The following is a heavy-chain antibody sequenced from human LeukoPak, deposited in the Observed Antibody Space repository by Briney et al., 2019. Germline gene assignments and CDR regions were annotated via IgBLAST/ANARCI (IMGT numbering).Heavy chain of an antibody. Sequence: SETLSLTCTVSGGSISSYYWSWIRQPPGKGLEWIGYIYHSGTTNYNPSLKSRVTISVDTSKSQFSLKLSSVTAADTAVYYCATFPPVGAKEFDYWGQGTLVTVSS. CDR1: GGSISSYY. D-gene: IGHD1-26*01. CDR2: IYHSGTT. J-gene: IGHJ4*02. CDR3: ATFPPVGAKEFDY. V-gene: IGHV4-59*12.